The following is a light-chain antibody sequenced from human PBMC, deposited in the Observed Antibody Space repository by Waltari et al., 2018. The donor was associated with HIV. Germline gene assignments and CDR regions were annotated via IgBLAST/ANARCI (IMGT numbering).Light chain of an antibody. CDR1: QSVLYSSNQKNY. CDR3: QQDYNVPWT. V-gene: IGKV4-1*01. Sequence: DIVMTQSPDSLAVSLGERATIHCKSSQSVLYSSNQKNYLAWYQQKAGQPPKLLFYWSSTRESGVPDRFSGGGSETDFTLTISSLQAEDVAVYYCQQDYNVPWTFGQGTKVEI. CDR2: WSS. J-gene: IGKJ1*01.